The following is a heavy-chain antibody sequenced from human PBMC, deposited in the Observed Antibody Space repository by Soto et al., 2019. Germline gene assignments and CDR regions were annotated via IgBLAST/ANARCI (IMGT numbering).Heavy chain of an antibody. D-gene: IGHD2-15*01. CDR2: VSTTGDTT. V-gene: IGHV3-23*01. J-gene: IGHJ4*02. CDR1: GITFVSYA. Sequence: VQLLESGGDLVQPGESLRLSCAASGITFVSYAMSWVRQAPGKGLEWISAVSTTGDTTHYAESVKGRFTIARDNSKNTLYLHMNSLRAEDTAVYYCAARRYCDGGGCYCPDHWGQGTLVTVSS. CDR3: AARRYCDGGGCYCPDH.